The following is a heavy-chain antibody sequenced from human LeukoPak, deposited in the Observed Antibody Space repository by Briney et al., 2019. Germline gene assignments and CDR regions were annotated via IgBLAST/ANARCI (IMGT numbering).Heavy chain of an antibody. V-gene: IGHV3-48*01. CDR3: ARDGSGSYFGPSLDY. D-gene: IGHD1-26*01. CDR1: GFTFSSNS. J-gene: IGHJ4*02. Sequence: GGSLRLSCAASGFTFSSNSMSWVRQAPGKGLEWVSYISSSSSTIYYADSVKGRFTISRDNAKNSLYLQMNSLRAEDTAVYYCARDGSGSYFGPSLDYWGQGTLVTVSS. CDR2: ISSSSSTI.